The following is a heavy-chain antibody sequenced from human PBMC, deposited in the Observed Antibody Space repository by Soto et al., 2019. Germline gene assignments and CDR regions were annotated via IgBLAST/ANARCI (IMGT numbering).Heavy chain of an antibody. J-gene: IGHJ4*02. V-gene: IGHV1-3*01. CDR3: ARVLRAVGATFDY. CDR2: INAGNGNT. CDR1: GYTFTSYA. Sequence: QVQLVQSGAEVKKPGASVKVSCKASGYTFTSYAMHWVRQAPGQRLEWMGWINAGNGNTKYSQKFQGRVTITRDTSASTAYMELSSLRSEDTAVYYCARVLRAVGATFDYWGQGTWSPSPQ. D-gene: IGHD1-26*01.